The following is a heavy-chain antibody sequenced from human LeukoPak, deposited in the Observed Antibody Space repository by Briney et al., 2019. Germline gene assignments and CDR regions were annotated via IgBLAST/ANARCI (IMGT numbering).Heavy chain of an antibody. V-gene: IGHV3-11*01. D-gene: IGHD3-22*01. CDR3: ASHITMIVVVTANPYDAFDI. CDR1: GFTFSDYY. Sequence: KPGGSLRLSCAASGFTFSDYYMSWIRQAPGKGLEWVSYISSSGSTIYYADSVKGRFTISRDNAKNSLYLQMNSLRAEDTAVYYCASHITMIVVVTANPYDAFDIWGQGTMVTVSS. CDR2: ISSSGSTI. J-gene: IGHJ3*02.